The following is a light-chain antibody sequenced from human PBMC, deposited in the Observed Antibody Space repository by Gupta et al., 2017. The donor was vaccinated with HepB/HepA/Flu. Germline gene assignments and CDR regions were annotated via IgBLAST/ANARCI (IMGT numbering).Light chain of an antibody. V-gene: IGLV1-40*01. CDR1: SSNIGAGYD. CDR3: QSYDSSLSGWV. J-gene: IGLJ3*02. Sequence: QSVLTQPPSASRAPGQGVTISCTGSSSNIGAGYDVHWYQQLPGTAPKLLIYDNSKRPSGVPDRFSGSKSGTSASLAITGLQAEDEADYYCQSYDSSLSGWVFGGGTKLTVL. CDR2: DNS.